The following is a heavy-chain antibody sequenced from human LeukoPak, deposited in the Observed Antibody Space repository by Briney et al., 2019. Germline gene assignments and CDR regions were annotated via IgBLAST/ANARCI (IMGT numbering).Heavy chain of an antibody. D-gene: IGHD2-2*01. J-gene: IGHJ4*02. Sequence: SETLSLTCSVSGDSLGSGMYYWGWIRQSPGKGLEWIGSIYHSGSTYYNPSLKSRVTISVDTSKNQFSLRLSSVIAADTAVYYCARPASTSFYDPFDYWGQGILVTVSS. CDR1: GDSLGSGMYY. V-gene: IGHV4-38-2*02. CDR3: ARPASTSFYDPFDY. CDR2: IYHSGST.